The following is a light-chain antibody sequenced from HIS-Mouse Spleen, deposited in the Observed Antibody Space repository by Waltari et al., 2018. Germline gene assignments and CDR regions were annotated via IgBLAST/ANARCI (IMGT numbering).Light chain of an antibody. CDR3: QQYGSSPPWT. Sequence: EIVLPQSPGTLSLSPGERATLSCRVSQRVSSSDLAWCQQKPGQAPRVLIYGASSRATGIPDRFSGSGSGTDFTLTISRLEPEDFAVYYCQQYGSSPPWTFGQGTKVEIK. CDR1: QRVSSSD. J-gene: IGKJ1*01. CDR2: GAS. V-gene: IGKV3-20*01.